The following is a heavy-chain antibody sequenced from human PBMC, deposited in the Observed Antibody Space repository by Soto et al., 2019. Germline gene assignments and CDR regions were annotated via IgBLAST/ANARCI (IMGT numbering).Heavy chain of an antibody. D-gene: IGHD6-13*01. Sequence: GGFLRLSCVASGFTFSDYYMNWIRQAPGKGLEWLSYISSSGDTLYYADSVKGRFTISRDNSKNTLYLQMNSLRAEDTAVYYCAKDQGSSWYEIDYWGQGTLVTVSS. CDR2: ISSSGDTL. J-gene: IGHJ4*02. CDR1: GFTFSDYY. CDR3: AKDQGSSWYEIDY. V-gene: IGHV3-11*01.